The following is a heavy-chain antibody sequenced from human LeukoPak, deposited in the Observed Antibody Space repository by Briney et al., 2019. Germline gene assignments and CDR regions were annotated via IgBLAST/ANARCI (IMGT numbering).Heavy chain of an antibody. V-gene: IGHV3-21*01. CDR3: ARSLKVTSALDTFDI. CDR2: ISSGGSYK. CDR1: GFNFRSYS. D-gene: IGHD4-11*01. J-gene: IGHJ3*02. Sequence: PGGSLRLSCAASGFNFRSYSMNWVRQAPGKGLEGVSSISSGGSYKFYADSLKGRSTISRGSAKNSLYLQMDSLRAEDTAVYYCARSLKVTSALDTFDIWGQGTMVTVCS.